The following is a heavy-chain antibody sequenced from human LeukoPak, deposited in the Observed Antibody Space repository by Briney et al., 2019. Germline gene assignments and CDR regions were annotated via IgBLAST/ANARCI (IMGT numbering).Heavy chain of an antibody. CDR3: ARGTLNIPGEHGAFDY. CDR1: GFTFSSYS. CDR2: ISTSSSYI. J-gene: IGHJ4*02. D-gene: IGHD1-14*01. Sequence: GGSLRLSCAASGFTFSSYSMNWVRQAPGKGPEWVSSISTSSSYIHYADSVKGRFTISRDNAKNSLYLQMNSLRAEDTAVYYCARGTLNIPGEHGAFDYWGQGTLVTVSS. V-gene: IGHV3-21*01.